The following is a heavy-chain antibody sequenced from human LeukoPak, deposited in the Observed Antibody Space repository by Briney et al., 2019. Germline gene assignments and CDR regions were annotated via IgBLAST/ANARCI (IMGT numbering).Heavy chain of an antibody. CDR3: ARQFGELFPYNWFDP. CDR1: GGSISSGDYY. V-gene: IGHV4-30-4*01. Sequence: PSQTLSLTCTVSGGSISSGDYYWGWIRQPPGKGLEWVGYIYYSGSTYYNPSLKSRVTISVDTSKNQFSLKLSSVTAADTAVYYCARQFGELFPYNWFDPWGQGTLVTVSS. CDR2: IYYSGST. D-gene: IGHD3-10*01. J-gene: IGHJ5*02.